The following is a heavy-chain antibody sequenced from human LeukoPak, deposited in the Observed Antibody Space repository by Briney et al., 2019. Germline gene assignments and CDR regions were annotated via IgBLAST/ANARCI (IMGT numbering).Heavy chain of an antibody. CDR3: VKSPSDGLDV. V-gene: IGHV3-64D*09. CDR2: IFANGDIT. CDR1: GFTFSTYP. Sequence: GGSLRLSCSASGFTFSTYPMRWVRQAPGKGLEYVSTIFANGDITSYAASVKGRFTTSRDNSKNTLYLQMSSLRPEDTAVYYCVKSPSDGLDVWGQGATVTVSS. J-gene: IGHJ6*02.